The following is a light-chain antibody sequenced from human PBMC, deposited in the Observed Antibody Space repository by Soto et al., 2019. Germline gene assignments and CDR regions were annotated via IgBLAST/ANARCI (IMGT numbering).Light chain of an antibody. CDR2: DVS. V-gene: IGLV2-11*01. J-gene: IGLJ1*01. CDR3: ASYAGSYTFV. CDR1: RNDVGSYKF. Sequence: QSALTQPRSVSGSPGQSVTISCTGTRNDVGSYKFVPWYQHHPGEAPKLIIYDVSKWPSGVPDRFSGSRSGNTASLTISGLQAEDEADYYCASYAGSYTFVFGSGTKLTVL.